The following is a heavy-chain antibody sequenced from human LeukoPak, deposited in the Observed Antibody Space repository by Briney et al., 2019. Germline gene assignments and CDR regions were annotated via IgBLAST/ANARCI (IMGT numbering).Heavy chain of an antibody. CDR1: GSILTTDW. Sequence: GESLKISCERTGSILTTDWTACARQMPGKGLEWMGIIYPGDSDTKYSPSFQGQVTISADKSISTAYLQWSSLKASDTAMYCCASLIYSEKYYCKYSLEYWAQGTLVTVSS. CDR2: IYPGDSDT. D-gene: IGHD2/OR15-2a*01. J-gene: IGHJ4*02. V-gene: IGHV5-51*01. CDR3: ASLIYSEKYYCKYSLEY.